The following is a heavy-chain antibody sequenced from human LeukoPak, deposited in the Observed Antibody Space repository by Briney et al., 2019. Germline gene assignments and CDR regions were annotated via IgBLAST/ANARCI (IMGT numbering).Heavy chain of an antibody. D-gene: IGHD3-22*01. CDR2: IYTSGST. J-gene: IGHJ5*02. CDR3: ARLSYDSGAIWVGS. CDR1: GGSISSYY. Sequence: SETLSLTCTVSGGSISSYYWSWIRQPPGKGLEWIGYIYTSGSTNYNPSLKSRVTISVDTSKNQFSLKLGSVTAADTAVYYCARLSYDSGAIWVGSWGQGTLVTVSS. V-gene: IGHV4-4*09.